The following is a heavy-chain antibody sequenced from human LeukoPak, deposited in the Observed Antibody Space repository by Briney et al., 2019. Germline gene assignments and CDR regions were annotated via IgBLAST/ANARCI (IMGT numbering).Heavy chain of an antibody. J-gene: IGHJ5*02. Sequence: ASVKVSCKASGYTFTSYAMHWVRQAPGQRLEWMGWINAGNGNTKYSQEFQGRVTITRDTSASTAYMELSSLRSEDMAVYYCARRGYCSGGSCHPNWFDPWGQGTLVTVSS. CDR1: GYTFTSYA. D-gene: IGHD2-15*01. CDR3: ARRGYCSGGSCHPNWFDP. V-gene: IGHV1-3*03. CDR2: INAGNGNT.